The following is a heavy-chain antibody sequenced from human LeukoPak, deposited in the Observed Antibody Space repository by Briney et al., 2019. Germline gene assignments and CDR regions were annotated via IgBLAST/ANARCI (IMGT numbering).Heavy chain of an antibody. J-gene: IGHJ6*03. V-gene: IGHV1-18*01. D-gene: IGHD6-6*01. CDR2: ISAYNGNT. CDR3: ARVVEYSSSRSQNYYCYMDV. Sequence: GASVKVSCKASGYTFTSYGISWVRQAPGQGLEWMGWISAYNGNTNYAQKLQGRVTMTTDTSTSTAYMELRSLRSDDTAVYYCARVVEYSSSRSQNYYCYMDVWGKGTTVTVSS. CDR1: GYTFTSYG.